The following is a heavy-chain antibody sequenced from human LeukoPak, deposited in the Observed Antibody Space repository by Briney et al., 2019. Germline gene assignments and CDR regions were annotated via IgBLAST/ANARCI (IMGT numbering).Heavy chain of an antibody. V-gene: IGHV1-69*04. CDR2: IIPILGIA. CDR3: ASTKSGYSGYGYFDY. J-gene: IGHJ4*02. D-gene: IGHD5-12*01. CDR1: GGTFSSYA. Sequence: SVKVSCKASGGTFSSYAISWVRQAPGQGPEWMGRIIPILGIANYAQKFQGRVTITADKSTSTAYMELSSLRSEDTAVYYCASTKSGYSGYGYFDYWGQGTLVTVSS.